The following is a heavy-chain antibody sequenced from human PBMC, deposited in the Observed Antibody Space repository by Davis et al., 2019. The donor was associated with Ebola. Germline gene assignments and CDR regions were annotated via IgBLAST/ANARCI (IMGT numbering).Heavy chain of an antibody. Sequence: ASVTVSCQASGYTFTSYGISWVRQAPGQGLEWMGIINPSGGSTSYAQKFQGRVTITADESTSTAYMELSSLRSEDTAVYYCARVYGDYDGSAFDIWGQGTMVTVSS. CDR3: ARVYGDYDGSAFDI. V-gene: IGHV1-46*01. CDR1: GYTFTSYG. CDR2: INPSGGST. J-gene: IGHJ3*02. D-gene: IGHD4-17*01.